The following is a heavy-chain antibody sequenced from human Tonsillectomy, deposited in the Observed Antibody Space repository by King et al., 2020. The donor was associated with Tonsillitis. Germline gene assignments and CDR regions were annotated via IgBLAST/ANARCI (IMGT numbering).Heavy chain of an antibody. D-gene: IGHD2-2*01. J-gene: IGHJ5*02. Sequence: VQLVESGGGLVKPGGSLRRSCTASVFTFSDSYMSWIRQAPGKGLEWVSYICSSGQSIYYAASVKGRFTISRDNAKNSLYLQMNSLRSEDTAVYYCAREGSIVVVPAAGPNWFDPWGQGTLVTVSS. CDR2: ICSSGQSI. CDR3: AREGSIVVVPAAGPNWFDP. CDR1: VFTFSDSY. V-gene: IGHV3-11*01.